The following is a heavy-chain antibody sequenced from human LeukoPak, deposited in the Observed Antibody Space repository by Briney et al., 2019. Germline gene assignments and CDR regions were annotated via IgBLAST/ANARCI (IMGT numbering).Heavy chain of an antibody. Sequence: GGSLRLSCAASGYTFSTYCMHWARQAPGKALVGVSRINEDGSSTSYAESVRGRFAISRDNAKNTLYLQMNSLRAEDTAVYYCTRDTFGARDSWGQGTLVTVSS. CDR1: GYTFSTYC. J-gene: IGHJ4*02. V-gene: IGHV3-74*01. CDR3: TRDTFGARDS. D-gene: IGHD3-10*01. CDR2: INEDGSST.